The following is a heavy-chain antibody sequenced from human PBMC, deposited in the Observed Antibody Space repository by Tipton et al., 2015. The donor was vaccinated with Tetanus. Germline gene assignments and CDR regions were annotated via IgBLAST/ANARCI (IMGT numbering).Heavy chain of an antibody. Sequence: GSLRLSCTTSGFTFSSYSMNWFRQAPGKGLEWVSYIGATGAIYYADSVKVRFTISRDNAKDSLYLQMTSLRDEDTAVYYCTGDADMHTPIVHGDYWGQGTLVTVSS. CDR1: GFTFSSYS. CDR2: IGATGAI. J-gene: IGHJ4*02. V-gene: IGHV3-48*02. D-gene: IGHD5-18*01. CDR3: TGDADMHTPIVHGDY.